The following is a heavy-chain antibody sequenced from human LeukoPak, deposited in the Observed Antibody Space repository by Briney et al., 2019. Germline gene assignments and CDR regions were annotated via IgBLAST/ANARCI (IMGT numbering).Heavy chain of an antibody. V-gene: IGHV1-69-2*01. CDR3: ATSYTTGNDY. CDR2: VDPEDGET. D-gene: IGHD3-16*01. CDR1: GYTFTDYY. Sequence: ASVKISCKVSGYTFTDYYMHWVQQAPGKGLEWMGLVDPEDGETIYAEKFQGRVTVTADTSTDTAYMGLSSLRSEDTAVYYCATSYTTGNDYWGQGTLVTASS. J-gene: IGHJ4*02.